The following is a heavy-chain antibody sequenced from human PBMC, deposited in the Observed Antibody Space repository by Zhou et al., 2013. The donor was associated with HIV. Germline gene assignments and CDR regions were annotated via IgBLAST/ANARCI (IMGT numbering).Heavy chain of an antibody. Sequence: QVQLRESGPRLVKSSETLSLTCTVSGGSISSYYWNWIRKPPGKQLEWLGHIYISGGTNYNPSLQSRVTISVDTSQNEISLRLTSVTAADTAVYFCARGLGSGWNSPFDPWGQGRLVTVSS. CDR2: IYISGGT. V-gene: IGHV4-4*09. CDR1: GGSISSYY. D-gene: IGHD6-19*01. CDR3: ARGLGSGWNSPFDP. J-gene: IGHJ5*02.